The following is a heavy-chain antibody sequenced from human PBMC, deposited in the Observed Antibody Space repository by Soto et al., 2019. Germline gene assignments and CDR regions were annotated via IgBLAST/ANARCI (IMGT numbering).Heavy chain of an antibody. Sequence: EALSVTCADYGGSFSGYYCIWVRHPPWKGREWIVEINHSGSTNYNPSLKSRVAISVDTSKNQFSLKLSSVTAADTAVYYCARGLAAAGPFDYWGQGTLVTVSS. CDR3: ARGLAAAGPFDY. J-gene: IGHJ4*02. V-gene: IGHV4-34*01. D-gene: IGHD6-13*01. CDR2: INHSGST. CDR1: GGSFSGYY.